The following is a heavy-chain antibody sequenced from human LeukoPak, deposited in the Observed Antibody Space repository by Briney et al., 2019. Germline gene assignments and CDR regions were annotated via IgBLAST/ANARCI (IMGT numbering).Heavy chain of an antibody. CDR2: ISSSGSTI. CDR3: ARIGTIFFSYMDV. J-gene: IGHJ6*03. Sequence: GGSLRLSCAASGFTFSSCEMNWVRQAPGKGLEWVSYISSSGSTIYYADSVKGRFTISRDNAKNSLYLQMNSLRAEDTAVYYCARIGTIFFSYMDVWGKGTTVTISS. V-gene: IGHV3-48*03. D-gene: IGHD3-9*01. CDR1: GFTFSSCE.